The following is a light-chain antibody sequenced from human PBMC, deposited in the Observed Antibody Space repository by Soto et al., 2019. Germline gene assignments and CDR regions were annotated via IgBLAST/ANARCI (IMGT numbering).Light chain of an antibody. CDR1: QSLLDSDDGNTY. Sequence: DIVMTQTPLSLTVTPGEPASISCRSSQSLLDSDDGNTYLDWYLQKPGQSPHLLIYTVSYRASGVPDRFSGSGSGTDFTLKISRVEAEDVGVYYCMQRIEFPLTLGGGTKVEIK. J-gene: IGKJ4*01. V-gene: IGKV2-40*01. CDR2: TVS. CDR3: MQRIEFPLT.